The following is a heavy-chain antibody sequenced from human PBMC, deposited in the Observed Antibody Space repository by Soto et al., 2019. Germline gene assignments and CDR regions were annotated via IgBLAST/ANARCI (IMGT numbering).Heavy chain of an antibody. V-gene: IGHV1-18*01. Sequence: QVQLVQSGTEVKKPGASVKVSCKASGYTFTSYAISWVRQAPGKGLEWMGWINPYNGNTNYAQKLQGRVTMTTDTSTSTAYMELRSLRSDDTAVYYCARDTAMALPDAWGQGTLVTVSS. CDR3: ARDTAMALPDA. CDR1: GYTFTSYA. D-gene: IGHD5-18*01. J-gene: IGHJ4*02. CDR2: INPYNGNT.